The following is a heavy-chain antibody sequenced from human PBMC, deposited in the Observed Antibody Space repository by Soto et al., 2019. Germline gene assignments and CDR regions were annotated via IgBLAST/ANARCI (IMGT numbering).Heavy chain of an antibody. J-gene: IGHJ6*02. D-gene: IGHD3-10*01. CDR2: VSPPFRTS. V-gene: IGHV1-69*01. CDR1: GVSFNNNG. Sequence: QVQLVQSGAEVKKPGSSVKVSCKTSGVSFNNNGIGWVRQAPGHGLEWMGGVSPPFRTSNYARKFQGRISITADASTGTVNMELSRLTSEDTAPYYCARVLYYGSGSDSPYGMDVWGQGTTVTVSS. CDR3: ARVLYYGSGSDSPYGMDV.